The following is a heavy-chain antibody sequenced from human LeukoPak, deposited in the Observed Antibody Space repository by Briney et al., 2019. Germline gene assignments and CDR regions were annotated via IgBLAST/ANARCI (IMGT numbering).Heavy chain of an antibody. V-gene: IGHV3-33*01. J-gene: IGHJ4*02. CDR3: ARGREDSSGYYRFDY. Sequence: GGSLRLSCAASGFTFSSYGMHWVRQAPGKGLEWVAVIWYDGSNKYYADSVKGRFTISRDNSKNTLYLQMNSLRAEDTAVYYCARGREDSSGYYRFDYWGQGTLVTVSS. CDR1: GFTFSSYG. CDR2: IWYDGSNK. D-gene: IGHD3-22*01.